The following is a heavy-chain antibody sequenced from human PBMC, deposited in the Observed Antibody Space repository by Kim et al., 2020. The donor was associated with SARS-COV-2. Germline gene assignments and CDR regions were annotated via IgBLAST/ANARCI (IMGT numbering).Heavy chain of an antibody. V-gene: IGHV3-15*01. J-gene: IGHJ4*02. CDR3: TTDEDGGMTFDY. Sequence: YAAPMTGRFTTSRDDSNNTLYLQMNSLKTEDTAVYYCTTDEDGGMTFDYWGQGTLVTVSS. D-gene: IGHD1-26*01.